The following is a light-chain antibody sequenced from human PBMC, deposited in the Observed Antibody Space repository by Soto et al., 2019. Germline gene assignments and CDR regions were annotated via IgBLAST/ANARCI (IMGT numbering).Light chain of an antibody. V-gene: IGLV2-14*01. J-gene: IGLJ1*01. CDR2: EVT. CDR3: NSYTTLSNRV. Sequence: QSVLTQPASVSGSPGQSITISCTGTSTDIGAYNYVSWYQQHPGKAPKLLIYEVTNRPSRVSNRFSGSKSGNTASLTISGLQAEDEANYYCNSYTTLSNRVFGTGTKVTVL. CDR1: STDIGAYNY.